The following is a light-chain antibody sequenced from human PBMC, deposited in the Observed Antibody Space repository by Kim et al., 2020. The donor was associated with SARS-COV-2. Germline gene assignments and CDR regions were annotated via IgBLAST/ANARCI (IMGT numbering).Light chain of an antibody. Sequence: SYELTQPPSVSVSPGQRVSITCSGDELGDKYVFWFQQKAGQSPVLVIYQDIKRPSGIPERFSASNSGNTATLTISGTQATDEADYYCQAWDSGTVVVFGGGTQLTVL. CDR1: ELGDKY. J-gene: IGLJ3*02. CDR3: QAWDSGTVVV. CDR2: QDI. V-gene: IGLV3-1*01.